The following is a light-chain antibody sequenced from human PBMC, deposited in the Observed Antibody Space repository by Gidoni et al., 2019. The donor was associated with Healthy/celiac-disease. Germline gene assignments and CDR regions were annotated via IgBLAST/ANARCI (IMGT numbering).Light chain of an antibody. Sequence: IQMTQYPSSLSASVGDRVTITCRASQSISSYLNWYQQKPGKAPKLLIYAASSLQSGVPSRFSGSGSGTDFTLTISSLQPEDFATYYCQQSYSTPLTFGRXTKVEIK. J-gene: IGKJ4*01. CDR3: QQSYSTPLT. CDR2: AAS. V-gene: IGKV1-39*01. CDR1: QSISSY.